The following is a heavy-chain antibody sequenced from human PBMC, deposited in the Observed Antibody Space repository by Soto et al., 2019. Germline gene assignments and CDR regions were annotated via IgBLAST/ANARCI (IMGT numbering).Heavy chain of an antibody. CDR1: GFSFNKYG. J-gene: IGHJ5*02. Sequence: GGSLRLSCTASGFSFNKYGMHWVRQAPGKGLEWVAYVSSDGSNQYYADSVKGRFTISRDNSKSTLFLQLDSLRVDDTAVYYCAKDRVIQLLPIWPDPWGQGTLVTVSS. CDR2: VSSDGSNQ. V-gene: IGHV3-30*18. CDR3: AKDRVIQLLPIWPDP. D-gene: IGHD2-2*01.